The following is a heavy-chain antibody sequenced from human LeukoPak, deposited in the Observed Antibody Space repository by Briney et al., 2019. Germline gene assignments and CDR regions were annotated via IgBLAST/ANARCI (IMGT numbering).Heavy chain of an antibody. CDR3: ARFIVATIRDAFDI. Sequence: SETLSLTCTVSGYSISSGYYWGWIRQPPGKGLEWIGSIYHSGSTYYNPSLKSRVTISVDTSKNQFSLKLSSVTAADTAVYYCARFIVATIRDAFDIWGQGTMVTVSS. CDR1: GYSISSGYY. V-gene: IGHV4-38-2*02. J-gene: IGHJ3*02. D-gene: IGHD5-12*01. CDR2: IYHSGST.